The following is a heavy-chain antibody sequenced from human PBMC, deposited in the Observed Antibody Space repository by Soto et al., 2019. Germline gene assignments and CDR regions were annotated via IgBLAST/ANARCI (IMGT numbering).Heavy chain of an antibody. CDR2: ISYDGSNK. CDR1: GFTFSSYA. V-gene: IGHV3-30-3*01. J-gene: IGHJ6*02. Sequence: QVQLVESGGGVVQPGRSLRLSCAASGFTFSSYAMHWVRQAPGKGLEWVAVISYDGSNKYYADSVKGRFTISRDNSQNTLYLQMNSLRAEDTAVYYCAREAVSYYYYYGMDVWGQGTTVTVSS. CDR3: AREAVSYYYYYGMDV.